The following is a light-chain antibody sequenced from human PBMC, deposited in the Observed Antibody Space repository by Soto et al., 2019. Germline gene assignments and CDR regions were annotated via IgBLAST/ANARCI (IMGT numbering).Light chain of an antibody. Sequence: IQLTQSPSSLSASVGDRVTITCRASQDISSFLAWYQQKPGKAHKLLIFAASTLQSGVPSRFSGSGSGTDFTLTISSLQPEDFATYYCQQTESYPSTFGGGTKVEIK. CDR2: AAS. CDR3: QQTESYPST. V-gene: IGKV1-9*01. CDR1: QDISSF. J-gene: IGKJ4*01.